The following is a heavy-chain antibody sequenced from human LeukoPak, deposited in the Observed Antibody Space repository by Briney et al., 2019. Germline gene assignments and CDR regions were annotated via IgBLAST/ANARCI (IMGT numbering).Heavy chain of an antibody. D-gene: IGHD2-2*01. J-gene: IGHJ5*02. CDR1: GGTFSSYT. CDR2: IIPIFGTA. V-gene: IGHV1-69*05. CDR3: ARGGIVVVPAAFRMPPYNWFDP. Sequence: ASVKVSCKASGGTFSSYTINWVRQAPGQGLEWMGGIIPIFGTANYAQKFQGRVTITTDESTSTAYMELSSLRSEDTAVYYCARGGIVVVPAAFRMPPYNWFDPWGQGTLVTVSS.